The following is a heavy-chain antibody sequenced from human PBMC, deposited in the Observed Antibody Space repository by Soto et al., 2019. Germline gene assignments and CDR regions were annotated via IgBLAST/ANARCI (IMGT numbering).Heavy chain of an antibody. D-gene: IGHD3-10*01. CDR2: IYYSGST. CDR1: GGSISSYY. V-gene: IGHV4-59*08. CDR3: ARQGFGQLHGLVDV. Sequence: SETLSLTCTVSGGSISSYYWSWIRQPPGKELQYIGYIYYSGSTNYNPSLKSRVTISDDTSTNQFSLTLSSVTAADTALYYCARQGFGQLHGLVDVWGPGTTVTVSS. J-gene: IGHJ6*02.